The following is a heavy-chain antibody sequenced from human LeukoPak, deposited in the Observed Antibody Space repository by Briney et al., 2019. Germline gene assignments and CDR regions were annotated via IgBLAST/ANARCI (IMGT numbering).Heavy chain of an antibody. Sequence: GGSLRLSCAASGFTFSSYEMNWVRQAPGKGLEWVSFITSSGNTMYYADSVKGRFTISRDNAKNSLYLQMNSLRAEDTAVYYCARVRTWIYLDYWGQGTLVTVSS. CDR1: GFTFSSYE. CDR3: ARVRTWIYLDY. D-gene: IGHD5-12*01. J-gene: IGHJ4*02. CDR2: ITSSGNTM. V-gene: IGHV3-48*03.